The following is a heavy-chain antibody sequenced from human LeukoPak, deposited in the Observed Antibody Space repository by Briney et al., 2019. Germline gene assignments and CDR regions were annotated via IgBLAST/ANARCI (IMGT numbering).Heavy chain of an antibody. D-gene: IGHD1-1*01. Sequence: GGPLRLSCAVSGFTFSSYAMSGFPKAPGKGLEWVSTISNSDDNTYYADSVKGRFTISRDSSKNTLYLQMNSLTAEDTAIYYCAKATGTLSNWGQGTLVTVSS. CDR1: GFTFSSYA. CDR2: ISNSDDNT. J-gene: IGHJ4*02. CDR3: AKATGTLSN. V-gene: IGHV3-23*01.